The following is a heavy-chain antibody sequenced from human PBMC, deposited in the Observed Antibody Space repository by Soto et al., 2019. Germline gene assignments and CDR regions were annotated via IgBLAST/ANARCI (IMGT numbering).Heavy chain of an antibody. CDR2: NYWDDDK. D-gene: IGHD2-15*01. J-gene: IGHJ4*02. CDR3: DYRRVAINTFDF. Sequence: QISLKESGPTLVKPTQTLTLTCTFSGFSLSTSGVGVGWIRQPPGKALEWLALNYWDDDKGNRPSLKSRHTIVTKTTKTPAVLTNTELDTVNTDTKSCDYRRVAINTFDFWGQGTLVTVSS. CDR1: GFSLSTSGVG. V-gene: IGHV2-5*02.